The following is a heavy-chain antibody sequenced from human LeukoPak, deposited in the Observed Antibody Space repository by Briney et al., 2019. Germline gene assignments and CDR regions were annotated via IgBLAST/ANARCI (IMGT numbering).Heavy chain of an antibody. CDR3: ARGVVEYYYGSGSPSRDYYYYYYMDV. J-gene: IGHJ6*03. CDR1: GFTFSSYD. V-gene: IGHV3-13*01. D-gene: IGHD3-10*01. Sequence: GGSLRLSCAASGFTFSSYDMHWVRHATGKGLEWVSAIGTAGDTYYPGSVKGRFTISRENAKNSLYLQMNSLRAGDTAVYYCARGVVEYYYGSGSPSRDYYYYYYMDVWGKGTTVTVSS. CDR2: IGTAGDT.